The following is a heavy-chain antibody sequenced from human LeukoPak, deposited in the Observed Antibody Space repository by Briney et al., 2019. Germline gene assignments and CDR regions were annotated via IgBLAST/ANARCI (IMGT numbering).Heavy chain of an antibody. Sequence: SETLSLTCTVSGGSISSSDYYWGWIRQPPGKGLEWIGSIYYSVTTYYNPSLKSRVTISVDTSKNQFSLKLSSVTAADTAVYYCARRYGSGSSGTFDYWGQGTLVTVSS. D-gene: IGHD3-10*01. V-gene: IGHV4-39*07. CDR1: GGSISSSDYY. CDR3: ARRYGSGSSGTFDY. J-gene: IGHJ4*02. CDR2: IYYSVTT.